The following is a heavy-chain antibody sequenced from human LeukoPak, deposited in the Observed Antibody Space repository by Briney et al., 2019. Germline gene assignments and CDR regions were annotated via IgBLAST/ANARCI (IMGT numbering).Heavy chain of an antibody. Sequence: GGSLRLSCAASGFTFSSYEMNWVRQAPGKGLEWVSYISSSGSTIYYADSVKGRFTISRDNAKNSLYLQMNSLRAEDTAVYYCARSDSSGYSLMEHWGQGTLVTVSS. D-gene: IGHD3-22*01. J-gene: IGHJ1*01. CDR2: ISSSGSTI. CDR1: GFTFSSYE. V-gene: IGHV3-48*03. CDR3: ARSDSSGYSLMEH.